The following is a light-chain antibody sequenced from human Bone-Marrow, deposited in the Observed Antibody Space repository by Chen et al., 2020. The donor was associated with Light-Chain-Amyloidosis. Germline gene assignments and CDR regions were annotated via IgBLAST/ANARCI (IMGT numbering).Light chain of an antibody. Sequence: QPPLTQPASVSGSPAPSITIPCTGTSSDVGGDNHVSWYQQHPDKAPKLMIYEVTNRPSWVPDRFSGSKSDNTASLTISGLQTEDEADYFCSSYTITNTLVFGSGTRVTVL. J-gene: IGLJ1*01. CDR3: SSYTITNTLV. CDR1: SSDVGGDNH. CDR2: EVT. V-gene: IGLV2-14*01.